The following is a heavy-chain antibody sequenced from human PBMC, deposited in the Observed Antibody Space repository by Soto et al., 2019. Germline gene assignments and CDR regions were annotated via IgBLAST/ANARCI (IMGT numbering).Heavy chain of an antibody. Sequence: QVQLQQWGAGLLKPSETLSLTCAVYGGSFSGYYWSWIRQHPGKGLEWIGEINHSGSTNYNPSLKSRVTISVDTSKNQFSLKLSSVTAADTAVYYCARGGNHDYVDYWGQGTLVTVSS. J-gene: IGHJ4*02. CDR2: INHSGST. V-gene: IGHV4-34*01. CDR1: GGSFSGYY. D-gene: IGHD4-4*01. CDR3: ARGGNHDYVDY.